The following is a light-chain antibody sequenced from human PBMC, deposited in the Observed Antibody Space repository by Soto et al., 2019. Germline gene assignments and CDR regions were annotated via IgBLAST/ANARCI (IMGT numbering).Light chain of an antibody. CDR1: QSISRW. CDR2: DAS. V-gene: IGKV1-5*01. J-gene: IGKJ1*01. CDR3: QHHET. Sequence: DIHMSHSPSTLSASVGDRVTITCRASQSISRWLAWYQQKPGKAPKALIYDASTLRSGVPSRFSGGGSGTEFTLTISSLQPDDFATYYCQHHETFGQGTKVDIK.